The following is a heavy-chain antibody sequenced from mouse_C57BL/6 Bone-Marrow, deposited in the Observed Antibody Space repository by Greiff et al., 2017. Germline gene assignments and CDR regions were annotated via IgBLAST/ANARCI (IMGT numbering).Heavy chain of an antibody. Sequence: EVQRVESGPVLVKPGASVKMSCKASGYTFTDYYMNWVKQSHGKSLEWIGVINPYNGGTSYNQKFKGKATLTVDKSSSTAYMELNSLTSEDSAVYYCARFDYVSRYAMDYWGQGTSVTVSS. J-gene: IGHJ4*01. CDR2: INPYNGGT. CDR3: ARFDYVSRYAMDY. V-gene: IGHV1-19*01. CDR1: GYTFTDYY. D-gene: IGHD2-4*01.